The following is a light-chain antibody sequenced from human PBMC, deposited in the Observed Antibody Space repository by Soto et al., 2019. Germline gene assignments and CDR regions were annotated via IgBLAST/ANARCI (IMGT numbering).Light chain of an antibody. CDR1: SSDVGAYNF. CDR2: EVT. Sequence: QSALTQPPSASGSPGQSVTISCTGTSSDVGAYNFVSWFQQHPGKAPKLIIYEVTKRPSGVPDRFSGSKSGNTASLTVSGLQAEDDADYHCTSYAGYNNWVFGGGAKVTVL. CDR3: TSYAGYNNWV. J-gene: IGLJ3*02. V-gene: IGLV2-8*01.